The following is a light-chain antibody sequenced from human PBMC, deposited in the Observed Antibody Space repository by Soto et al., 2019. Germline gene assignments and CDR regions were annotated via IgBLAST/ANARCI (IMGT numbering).Light chain of an antibody. Sequence: EIVLTQSPATLSLSPGERATLSCRASQSVSSYLAWYQQKPGQAPRLLIYDASNRATGIPDRFSASGSGTDFTLTISRLEPEDFAVYYCQYYGRSPWTFGQGTKVDIK. CDR3: QYYGRSPWT. V-gene: IGKV3-20*01. CDR2: DAS. J-gene: IGKJ1*01. CDR1: QSVSSY.